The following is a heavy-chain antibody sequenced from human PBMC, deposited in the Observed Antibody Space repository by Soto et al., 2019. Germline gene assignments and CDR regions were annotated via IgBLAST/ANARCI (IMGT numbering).Heavy chain of an antibody. CDR3: AAASIAARPRYYYYYGMEG. D-gene: IGHD6-6*01. V-gene: IGHV1-58*01. J-gene: IGHJ6*02. CDR2: IVVGSGNT. CDR1: LTFTVSP. Sequence: LTFTVSPAQFPIINRGQLLGLIGWIVVGSGNTNYAQKFQERVTITRDMSTSTAYMELSSLRSEDTAVYYCAAASIAARPRYYYYYGMEGWGQGTTVTVSS.